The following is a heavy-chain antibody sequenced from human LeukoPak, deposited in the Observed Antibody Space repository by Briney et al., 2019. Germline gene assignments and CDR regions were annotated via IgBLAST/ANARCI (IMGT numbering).Heavy chain of an antibody. J-gene: IGHJ6*02. D-gene: IGHD3-3*01. CDR1: GYAFTSYA. CDR2: INAGNGNT. V-gene: IGHV1-3*01. Sequence: ASVKVSCKASGYAFTSYAMHWARQAPGQRLEWMGWINAGNGNTKYSQKFQGRVTITRDTFASTAYMELSSLRSEDTAVYYCARDPEYRDYDFWSGYFPPGGYYYGMDVWGQGTTVTVSS. CDR3: ARDPEYRDYDFWSGYFPPGGYYYGMDV.